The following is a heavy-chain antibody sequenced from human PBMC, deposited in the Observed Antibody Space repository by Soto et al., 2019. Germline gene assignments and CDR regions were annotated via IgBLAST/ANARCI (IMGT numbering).Heavy chain of an antibody. CDR1: GFSLSSSGVG. CDR3: ARVMGSCNVGVFDY. D-gene: IGHD2-21*01. CDR2: IYWDNYK. V-gene: IGHV2-5*02. J-gene: IGHJ4*02. Sequence: QITLKESGPTLVKPTQTLTLTCTFSGFSLSSSGVGVGWIRQPPGKALEWLALIYWDNYKQYSPSLKNRFTITKDNSKNQVVLTMTQNEPVDTGTYYCARVMGSCNVGVFDYWGQGTLGTVFS.